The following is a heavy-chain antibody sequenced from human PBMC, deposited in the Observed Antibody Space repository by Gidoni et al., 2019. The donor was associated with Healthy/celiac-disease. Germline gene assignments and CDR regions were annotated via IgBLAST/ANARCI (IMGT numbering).Heavy chain of an antibody. CDR3: ARESGGYDYGYFDY. CDR1: GFTFSSYA. D-gene: IGHD5-12*01. V-gene: IGHV3-30*04. CDR2: ISYDGSNK. J-gene: IGHJ4*02. Sequence: QVQLVESGGGGVQPGRSLRLSCAASGFTFSSYAMHWVRQAPGKGLEWVAVISYDGSNKYYADSVKGRFTISRDNSKNTLYLQMNSLRAEDTAVYYCARESGGYDYGYFDYWGQGTLVTVSS.